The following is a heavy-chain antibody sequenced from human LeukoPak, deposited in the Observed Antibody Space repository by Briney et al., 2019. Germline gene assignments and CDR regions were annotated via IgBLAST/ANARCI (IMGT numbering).Heavy chain of an antibody. D-gene: IGHD3-16*02. CDR2: ISGSGGST. V-gene: IGHV3-23*01. Sequence: PGGSLRLSCAASGFTFSSYAMSWVRQAPGKGLEWVSAISGSGGSTYYADSVKGRFTISRDNSKNTLYLQMNSLRAEDTAVYYCAKDRSDYDYVWGSYRYWDCFDYWGQGTLVTVSS. CDR3: AKDRSDYDYVWGSYRYWDCFDY. J-gene: IGHJ4*02. CDR1: GFTFSSYA.